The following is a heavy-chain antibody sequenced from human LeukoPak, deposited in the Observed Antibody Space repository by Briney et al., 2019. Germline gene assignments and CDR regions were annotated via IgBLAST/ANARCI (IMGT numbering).Heavy chain of an antibody. Sequence: GGSLRLSCAASGFTFSSYAMHWVRQAPGKGLEWVAFIRYDGSNKYYADSVKGRFTISRDNSKNTLYLQMNSLRAEDTAVYYCAKGAGYNWNDGRGYFDYWGQGTLVTVSS. V-gene: IGHV3-30*02. CDR3: AKGAGYNWNDGRGYFDY. D-gene: IGHD1-1*01. CDR2: IRYDGSNK. CDR1: GFTFSSYA. J-gene: IGHJ4*02.